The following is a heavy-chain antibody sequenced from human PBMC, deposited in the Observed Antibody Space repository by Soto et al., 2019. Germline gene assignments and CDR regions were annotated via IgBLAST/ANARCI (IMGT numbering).Heavy chain of an antibody. CDR3: SKGRGGSGSLTPRVDF. CDR2: ISVGGDTT. CDR1: GFTFNNYA. V-gene: IGHV3-23*01. J-gene: IGHJ4*02. Sequence: EVQLLESGGGLVQPGGSLRLSCAASGFTFNNYAMNWVRQAPGKGLEWVLAISVGGDTTSYADSVKGRFTVSRDGSKNTLYLQLSSLRAEDTAPYYRSKGRGGSGSLTPRVDFWCQGTLATVSS. D-gene: IGHD3-10*01.